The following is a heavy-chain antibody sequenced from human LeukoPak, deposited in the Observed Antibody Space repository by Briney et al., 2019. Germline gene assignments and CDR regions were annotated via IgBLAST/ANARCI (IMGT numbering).Heavy chain of an antibody. J-gene: IGHJ4*02. D-gene: IGHD6-13*01. V-gene: IGHV1-2*02. CDR1: GYTFTGYY. Sequence: ASVKVSCKASGYTFTGYYMHWVRQAPGQGLEWMGWFNPNSGGTNYAQKFQGRVTMTRDTSISTAYMELSRLRSDDTAVYYCARGKDSSSWYDYWGQGTLVTVSS. CDR3: ARGKDSSSWYDY. CDR2: FNPNSGGT.